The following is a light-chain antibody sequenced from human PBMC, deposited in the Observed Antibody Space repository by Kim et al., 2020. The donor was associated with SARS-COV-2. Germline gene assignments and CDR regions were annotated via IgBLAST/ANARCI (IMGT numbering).Light chain of an antibody. Sequence: DIQMTKSPSLVSASVGDTVTITCRASQSISSWLAWYQQKPEKAPKSLIYAASSLQSGVPSRFSGSGSGTHFTLTINSRQPEDFSTYYCQQYDHYPRTFGQGTKVDIK. J-gene: IGKJ1*01. CDR2: AAS. CDR3: QQYDHYPRT. CDR1: QSISSW. V-gene: IGKV1D-16*01.